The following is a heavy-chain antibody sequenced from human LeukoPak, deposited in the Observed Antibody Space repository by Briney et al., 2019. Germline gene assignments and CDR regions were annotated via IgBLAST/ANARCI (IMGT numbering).Heavy chain of an antibody. D-gene: IGHD2-21*02. CDR2: IWYDGSKK. CDR3: AALGVVTATPSDY. Sequence: PGGSLRLSCAASGFTFSSYGMHWVRQAPGKGLEWVAVIWYDGSKKYYADSVKGRFTISRDNSKNTLNLQMNSLRAEDTAVYYCAALGVVTATPSDYWGQGTLVTVSS. CDR1: GFTFSSYG. V-gene: IGHV3-33*01. J-gene: IGHJ4*02.